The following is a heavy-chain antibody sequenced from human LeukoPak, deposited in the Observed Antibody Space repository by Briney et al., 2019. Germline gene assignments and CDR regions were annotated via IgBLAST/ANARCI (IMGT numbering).Heavy chain of an antibody. CDR2: IYPSGNT. Sequence: SETLSLTCTVSGDSISSSNYYWSWIRQPAGKGLEWIGRIYPSGNTNYNPSLKSRVTMSVDTSKNQFSLRLTSVTAADTAVYYCAREFYYYDSSGDNWFDPWGQGTLVTVSS. CDR1: GDSISSSNYY. J-gene: IGHJ5*02. D-gene: IGHD3-22*01. CDR3: AREFYYYDSSGDNWFDP. V-gene: IGHV4-61*02.